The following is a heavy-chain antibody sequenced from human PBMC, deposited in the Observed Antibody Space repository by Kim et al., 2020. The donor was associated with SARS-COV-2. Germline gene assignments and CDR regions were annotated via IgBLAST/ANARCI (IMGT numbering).Heavy chain of an antibody. D-gene: IGHD3-10*01. V-gene: IGHV3-66*01. CDR3: ARERSGYYFDY. J-gene: IGHJ4*02. CDR2: T. Sequence: TNYADSVKGRFTISRENSKNMLYLQMNSLRAEDTAVYYCARERSGYYFDYWGQGTLVTVPS.